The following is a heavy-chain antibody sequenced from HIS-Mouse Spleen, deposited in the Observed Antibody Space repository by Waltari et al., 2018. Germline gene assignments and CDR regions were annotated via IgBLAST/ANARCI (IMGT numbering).Heavy chain of an antibody. D-gene: IGHD3-22*01. V-gene: IGHV4-30-2*01. CDR1: GGSISSGGYS. Sequence: QLQLQESGSGLVKPSQTLSLTCAVSGGSISSGGYSWSWIRQPPGKGLGWIGYVYHQATTYYTPALKGRVTRSGDRSKNQFSLKLGSVTAADTAVYYCARAYYYDSSGYGDYFDYWGQGTLVTVSS. CDR2: VYHQATT. J-gene: IGHJ4*02. CDR3: ARAYYYDSSGYGDYFDY.